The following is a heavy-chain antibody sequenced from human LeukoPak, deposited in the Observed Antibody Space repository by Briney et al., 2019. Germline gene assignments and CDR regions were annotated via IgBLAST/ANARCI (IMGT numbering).Heavy chain of an antibody. D-gene: IGHD3-22*01. Sequence: ASVKVSCKASGYTFTSYGISWVRQAPGQGLEWMGWISTYNGNTNYAQKLQGRVTMTTDTSTSTAYMELRSLRFDDTAVYYCARDDIADDSSGYYYSWFDPWGQGTLVTVSS. CDR2: ISTYNGNT. CDR1: GYTFTSYG. CDR3: ARDDIADDSSGYYYSWFDP. V-gene: IGHV1-18*01. J-gene: IGHJ5*02.